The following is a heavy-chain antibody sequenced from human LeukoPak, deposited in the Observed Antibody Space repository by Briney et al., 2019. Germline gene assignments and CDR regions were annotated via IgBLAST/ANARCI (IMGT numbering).Heavy chain of an antibody. CDR2: INHSGST. V-gene: IGHV4-34*01. CDR3: ARAIAVAGAKDY. J-gene: IGHJ4*02. D-gene: IGHD6-19*01. CDR1: GVSLSGYY. Sequence: PSETLSLTCAVSGVSLSGYYWGWIRQTPGKGLECIGEINHSGSTNYNPSLKSRVTISVDKSKNQFSLKLSSVTAADTAVYYCARAIAVAGAKDYWGQGTLVTVSS.